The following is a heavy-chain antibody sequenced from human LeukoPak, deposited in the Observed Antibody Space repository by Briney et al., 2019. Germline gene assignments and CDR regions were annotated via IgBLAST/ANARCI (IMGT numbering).Heavy chain of an antibody. CDR3: AREGHSSGSLGDY. CDR2: ISWNSGSI. D-gene: IGHD6-19*01. J-gene: IGHJ4*02. Sequence: GGTLRLSCAASGFTFDDYAMHWVRQAPGKGLEWVSGISWNSGSIGYADSVKGRFTISRDNAEKLVYLHMTSLRAEDTAMYFCAREGHSSGSLGDYWGQGILVTVSS. V-gene: IGHV3-9*01. CDR1: GFTFDDYA.